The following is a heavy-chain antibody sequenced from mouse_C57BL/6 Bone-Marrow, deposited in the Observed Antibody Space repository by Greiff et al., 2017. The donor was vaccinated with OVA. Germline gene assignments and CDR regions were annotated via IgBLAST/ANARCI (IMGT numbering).Heavy chain of an antibody. V-gene: IGHV1-42*01. D-gene: IGHD1-1*01. CDR2: INPSTGGT. CDR1: GYSFTGYY. Sequence: EVQLQQSGPELVKPGASVKISCKASGYSFTGYYMNWVKQSPEKSLECIGEINPSTGGTTSNQKFKAKATLTVDKSSSTAYMQLKSLTSEDSAVYDCARWGYYSSSYVYWGQGTTLTVSS. CDR3: ARWGYYSSSYVY. J-gene: IGHJ2*01.